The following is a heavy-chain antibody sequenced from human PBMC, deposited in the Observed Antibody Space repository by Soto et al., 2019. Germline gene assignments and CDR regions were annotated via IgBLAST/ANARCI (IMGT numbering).Heavy chain of an antibody. CDR1: GGTFSSYA. CDR3: ARGRVVVNREYYFDY. CDR2: IIPIFGTA. D-gene: IGHD3-22*01. V-gene: IGHV1-69*13. J-gene: IGHJ4*02. Sequence: GASVKVSCKASGGTFSSYAISWVRQAPGQGLEWMGGIIPIFGTANYAQKFQGRVTITADESTSTAYMELSSLRSEDTAVYYCARGRVVVNREYYFDYWGQGTLVTVS.